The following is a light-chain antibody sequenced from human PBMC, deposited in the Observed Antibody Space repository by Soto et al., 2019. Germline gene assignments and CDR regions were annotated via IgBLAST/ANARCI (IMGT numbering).Light chain of an antibody. J-gene: IGKJ4*01. CDR3: XXXYSTPFT. Sequence: DIQMTQSPSSLSASVGDRVTITCRASQSISSYLNWYQQKPGKAPKLLIYAASSLQSGVPSRFSGSGSGXDFTLXIXXXXPEXXXXXXXXXXYSTPFTFGGGTKVEIK. V-gene: IGKV1-39*01. CDR2: AAS. CDR1: QSISSY.